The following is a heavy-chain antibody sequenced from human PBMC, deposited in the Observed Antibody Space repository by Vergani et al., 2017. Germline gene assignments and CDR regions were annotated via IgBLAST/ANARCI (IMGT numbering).Heavy chain of an antibody. CDR1: GGSVSSSTYY. CDR3: ARGLRWLEFDF. D-gene: IGHD4-23*01. Sequence: QLQLQESGPGLVRPSETLSLTCTVSGGSVSSSTYYWGWIRQPPGKGLQWIGSIYYSGSTYYTPSLQSRVTISVDTSKNQFSLSRTSVTSADTAVYYCARGLRWLEFDFWGQGTLVTVSS. CDR2: IYYSGST. J-gene: IGHJ4*02. V-gene: IGHV4-39*01.